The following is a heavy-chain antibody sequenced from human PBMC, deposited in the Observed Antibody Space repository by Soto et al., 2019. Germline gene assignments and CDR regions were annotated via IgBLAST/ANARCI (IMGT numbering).Heavy chain of an antibody. D-gene: IGHD5-12*01. CDR1: GYTFTSYG. CDR2: ISAYNGHT. CDR3: ASDPGSIVATVTHYFDY. V-gene: IGHV1-18*01. J-gene: IGHJ4*02. Sequence: QVQLVQSGAAVKKPGASVKVSCKASGYTFTSYGISWVRQAPGQGLEWMGWISAYNGHTKYAQKLQGRVTMTTGTATSRACMDLRSLRSDDTAVYYWASDPGSIVATVTHYFDYWGQGALVTVS.